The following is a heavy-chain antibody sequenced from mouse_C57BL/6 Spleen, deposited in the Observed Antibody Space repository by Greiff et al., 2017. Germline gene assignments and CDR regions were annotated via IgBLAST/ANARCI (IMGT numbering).Heavy chain of an antibody. J-gene: IGHJ2*01. D-gene: IGHD4-1*01. CDR2: IDPETGGT. Sequence: VQLQQSGAELVRPGASVTLSCKASGYTFTDYEMHWVKQTPVHGLEWIGAIDPETGGTAYNQKFKGKAILTADKSSSTAYMELRSLTSEDSAVYYCTREGANWGLDYWGKGTTLTVSS. CDR1: GYTFTDYE. V-gene: IGHV1-15*01. CDR3: TREGANWGLDY.